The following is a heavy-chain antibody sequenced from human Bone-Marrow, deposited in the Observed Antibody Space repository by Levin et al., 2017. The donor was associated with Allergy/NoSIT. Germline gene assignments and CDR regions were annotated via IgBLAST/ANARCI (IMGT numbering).Heavy chain of an antibody. J-gene: IGHJ5*02. Sequence: SGGSLRLSCAASGFTFSHYWMHWVRQGPEKGLEWVARINGDGSGPDYAESVKGRVTIYRDNARNTMYLQLSSLRVEDTAVYYCVKGGWGNRRGEHFETWGQGVLVTVSS. CDR1: GFTFSHYW. CDR3: VKGGWGNRRGEHFET. CDR2: INGDGSGP. V-gene: IGHV3-74*01. D-gene: IGHD3-10*01.